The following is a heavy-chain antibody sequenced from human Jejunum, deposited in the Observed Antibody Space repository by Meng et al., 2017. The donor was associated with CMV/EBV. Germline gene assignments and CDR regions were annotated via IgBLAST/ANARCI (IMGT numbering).Heavy chain of an antibody. D-gene: IGHD3-9*01. V-gene: IGHV3-48*03. CDR1: GFTFSSSE. J-gene: IGHJ4*02. CDR3: ARLHLVAFYS. Sequence: CAASGFTFSSSEMMWVRQDPGKGLEWISYISGNSKTIYYADSVKGRFTISRDNAKNALYLQMNSLRADDTALYYCARLHLVAFYSWGQGTLVTVSS. CDR2: ISGNSKTI.